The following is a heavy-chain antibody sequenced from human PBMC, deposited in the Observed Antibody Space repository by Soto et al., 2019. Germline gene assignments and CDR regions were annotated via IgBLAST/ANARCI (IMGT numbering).Heavy chain of an antibody. J-gene: IGHJ6*02. D-gene: IGHD2-8*02. CDR1: GFTFSSYG. CDR2: IWYDGSNK. CDR3: ERTRADACTGAMDI. Sequence: GGSLRLTCAASGFTFSSYGMHWVRQAPGKGLEWVAVIWYDGSNKYYADSVKGRFTISRDNSKNTLYLQMNSLRAEDTAVYYWERTRADACTGAMDIWGQGTMVTVSS. V-gene: IGHV3-33*01.